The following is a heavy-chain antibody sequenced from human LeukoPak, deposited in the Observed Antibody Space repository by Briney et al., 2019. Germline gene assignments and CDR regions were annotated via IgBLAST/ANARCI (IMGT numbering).Heavy chain of an antibody. J-gene: IGHJ4*02. Sequence: SETLSLTCTVSGGSVSSSGSYWGWIRQPPGKGLEWIGSIYYSGTTYYNPSLKSRVTISVDTSKSQFSLKLTSVTAADTALYYCARTYYGSENYCDYWGQGILVTVPS. CDR2: IYYSGTT. CDR1: GGSVSSSGSY. V-gene: IGHV4-39*01. D-gene: IGHD3-10*01. CDR3: ARTYYGSENYCDY.